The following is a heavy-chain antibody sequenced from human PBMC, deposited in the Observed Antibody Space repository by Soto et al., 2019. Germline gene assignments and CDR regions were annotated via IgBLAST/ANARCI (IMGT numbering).Heavy chain of an antibody. Sequence: VQLVESGGNLVQPGGSLRLSCVASGFTFTDHSMDWVRQAPGKGLEWVGRVRNELRGYSTDDAASVKSRFIISRNDSHNSIYLQMNSLRTDDTAVYYCVRDRRWRYDSWGLGTLVTVSS. CDR2: VRNELRGYST. D-gene: IGHD2-15*01. J-gene: IGHJ5*01. V-gene: IGHV3-72*01. CDR1: GFTFTDHS. CDR3: VRDRRWRYDS.